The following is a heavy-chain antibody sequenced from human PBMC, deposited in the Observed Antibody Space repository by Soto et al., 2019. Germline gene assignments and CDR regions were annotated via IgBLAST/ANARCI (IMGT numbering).Heavy chain of an antibody. CDR1: GFTFNTYG. CDR3: XXXXXXXXXXXXXXFDL. J-gene: IGHJ2*01. V-gene: IGHV3-33*01. Sequence: QVQLVESGGGVVQPGRSLRLSCSASGFTFNTYGMHWVRQAPGKGLEWVAVMWNDGSYKYADSVKGRLTISRDNSKNTXXXXXXXXXXXXXXXXXXXXXXXXXXXXXXXXFDLXGRGTLVTVSS. CDR2: MWNDGSYK.